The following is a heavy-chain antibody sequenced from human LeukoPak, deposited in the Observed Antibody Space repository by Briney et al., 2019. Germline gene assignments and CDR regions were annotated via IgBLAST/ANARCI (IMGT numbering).Heavy chain of an antibody. CDR3: ARHGVVTWFDP. Sequence: PSQTLSLTCTVSGGSISSGSYYWSWIRQPAGKGLEWIGRIYTSGSTNYNPSLKSRVTISVDTSKNQFSLKLSSVTAADTAVYYCARHGVVTWFDPWGQGTLVTVSS. J-gene: IGHJ5*02. CDR2: IYTSGST. CDR1: GGSISSGSYY. D-gene: IGHD3-16*01. V-gene: IGHV4-61*02.